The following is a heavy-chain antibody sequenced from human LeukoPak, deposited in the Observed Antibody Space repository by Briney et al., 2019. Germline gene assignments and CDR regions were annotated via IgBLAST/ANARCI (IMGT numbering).Heavy chain of an antibody. D-gene: IGHD6-6*01. CDR1: GFTFSSYA. J-gene: IGHJ4*02. CDR2: ISSNGGST. Sequence: GGSLRLSCAASGFTFSSYAMHWVRQAPGKGLEYVSAISSNGGSTYYANSVKGRSTISRDNSKNTLYLQMGSLRAEDMAVYYCASSRGIAARPFDYWGQGTLVTVSS. CDR3: ASSRGIAARPFDY. V-gene: IGHV3-64*01.